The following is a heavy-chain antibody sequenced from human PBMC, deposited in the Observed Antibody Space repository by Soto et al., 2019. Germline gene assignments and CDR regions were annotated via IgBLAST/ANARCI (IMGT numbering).Heavy chain of an antibody. CDR1: GGSISSSSYY. J-gene: IGHJ6*02. CDR2: IYYSGST. D-gene: IGHD6-13*01. V-gene: IGHV4-39*01. CDR3: ARHIATAGTGGYYYHGMDV. Sequence: SETLSLTCTVSGGSISSSSYYLGWIRQPPGKGLEWIGSIYYSGSTYYNPSLKSRVTISVGTSKNQFSLKLSSVTAADTAVYYCARHIATAGTGGYYYHGMDVWGPGNTVTV.